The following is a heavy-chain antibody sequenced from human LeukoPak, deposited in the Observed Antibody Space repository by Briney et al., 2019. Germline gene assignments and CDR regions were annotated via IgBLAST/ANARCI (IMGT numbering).Heavy chain of an antibody. CDR1: GFTFSDYS. CDR2: IDGAGDTI. V-gene: IGHV3-48*02. CDR3: SRRFDS. Sequence: GGPLRLSCATSGFTFSDYSMNWVRQAPGKGLEWVSYIDGAGDTIYYADSVKGRFTISRDNAKSSLDLQMNSLRDEDTAVYYCSRRFDSWGQGTLGTVSS. J-gene: IGHJ4*02.